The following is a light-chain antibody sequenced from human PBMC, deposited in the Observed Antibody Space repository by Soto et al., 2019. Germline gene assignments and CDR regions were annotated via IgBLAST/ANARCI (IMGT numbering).Light chain of an antibody. CDR3: QQYNNWPPT. V-gene: IGKV3-15*01. CDR1: QSVSSD. J-gene: IGKJ1*01. CDR2: GAS. Sequence: IVMTQSPAPLSVSPGERATLSCRASQSVSSDLAWYHQKPGQAPRLLICGASTRATGIPARFSGSGSGTEFTLTINSLQSEDFAVYYCQQYNNWPPTFGQGTKVDI.